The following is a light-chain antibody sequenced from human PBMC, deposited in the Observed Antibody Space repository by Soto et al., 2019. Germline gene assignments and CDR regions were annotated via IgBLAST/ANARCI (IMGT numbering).Light chain of an antibody. CDR1: QSIANNY. J-gene: IGKJ1*01. CDR3: QQYGSSPWT. Sequence: EVALTQSPGTLSLSPGARATLSCRASQSIANNYLTWYQQKPGQAPRVLIYDASTRATGIPDRFSGSGSGTDSTLTISRLEPEDSAVYYCQQYGSSPWTFCQGTKVEI. V-gene: IGKV3-20*01. CDR2: DAS.